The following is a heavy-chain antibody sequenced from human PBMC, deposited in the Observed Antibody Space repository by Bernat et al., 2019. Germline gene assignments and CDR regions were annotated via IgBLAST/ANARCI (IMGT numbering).Heavy chain of an antibody. Sequence: EVQLVESGGGLVQPGGSLRLSCAASGFTFSSYWMSWVRQAPGKGLEWVANIKQDGSEKYYVDSVKGRFTISRDNAKNSLYLQMNSLRGEDTAVYDCASPKWSSGWYVFDYWGQGTLVTVSS. CDR1: GFTFSSYW. CDR2: IKQDGSEK. V-gene: IGHV3-7*03. J-gene: IGHJ4*02. D-gene: IGHD6-19*01. CDR3: ASPKWSSGWYVFDY.